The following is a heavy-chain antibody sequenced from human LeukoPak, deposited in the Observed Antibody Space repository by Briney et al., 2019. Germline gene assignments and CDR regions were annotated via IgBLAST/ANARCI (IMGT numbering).Heavy chain of an antibody. CDR2: IYHSGST. J-gene: IGHJ4*02. CDR1: GGSISSSNW. V-gene: IGHV4-4*02. D-gene: IGHD3-10*01. CDR3: ARESLYYHGSGSHYKIDY. Sequence: SETLSLTCAVSGGSISSSNWWSWVRQPPGKGLEWIGEIYHSGSTNYNPSLKSRVTISVDKSKNQFSLKLSSVTAADTAVYYCARESLYYHGSGSHYKIDYWGQGTLVTVSS.